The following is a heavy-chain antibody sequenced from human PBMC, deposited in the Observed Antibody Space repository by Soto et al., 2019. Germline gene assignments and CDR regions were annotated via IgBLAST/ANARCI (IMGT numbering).Heavy chain of an antibody. CDR2: IYTSGST. CDR1: GGSISSYY. V-gene: IGHV4-4*07. Sequence: SETLSLTCTVSGGSISSYYWSWIRQPAGKGLEWIGRIYTSGSTNYNPSLKSRVTMSVDTSKNQFSLKLSSVTAADTAVYYCARDPHFGYYSSGYFDPWGQGTLVTVSS. J-gene: IGHJ5*02. D-gene: IGHD3-22*01. CDR3: ARDPHFGYYSSGYFDP.